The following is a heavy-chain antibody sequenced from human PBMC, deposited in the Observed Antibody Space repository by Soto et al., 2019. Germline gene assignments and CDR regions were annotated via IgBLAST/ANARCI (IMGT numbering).Heavy chain of an antibody. Sequence: GGSLRLSCAASGFTFSSYAMSWVRQAPGKGLEWVSAISGSGGSTYYADSVKGRFTISRDNSKNTLYLQMNSLRAEDTAVYYCAKRYYYDSSGPADYWGHGTLVTVSS. D-gene: IGHD3-22*01. CDR1: GFTFSSYA. V-gene: IGHV3-23*01. CDR3: AKRYYYDSSGPADY. CDR2: ISGSGGST. J-gene: IGHJ4*01.